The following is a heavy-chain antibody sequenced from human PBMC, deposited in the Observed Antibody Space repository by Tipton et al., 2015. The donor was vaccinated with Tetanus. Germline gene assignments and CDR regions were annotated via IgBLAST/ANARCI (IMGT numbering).Heavy chain of an antibody. J-gene: IGHJ6*02. Sequence: TLSLTCTVSGASITTYHWSWLRQTPGRGLEWIGHIYYTGATSYNSSLQSRVTLSIDTSKNQFSLKMTSVTAADTAVYFCEGDDYYETSLRDYYGEEVWGQGTTVTVS. CDR2: IYYTGAT. CDR3: EGDDYYETSLRDYYGEEV. CDR1: GASITTYH. D-gene: IGHD3-16*01. V-gene: IGHV4-59*01.